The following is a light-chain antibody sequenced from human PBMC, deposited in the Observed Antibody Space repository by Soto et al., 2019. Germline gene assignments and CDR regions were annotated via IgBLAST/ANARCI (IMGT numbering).Light chain of an antibody. CDR3: QQRRNWPGA. CDR1: QSISSY. Sequence: IVLTQSPATLSLSPGERASLSCRASQSISSYLAWYQQKPGHAPRLLIYDASNRATGIPARFSGSRSGTDVTLTISSLEPEDCAVYYCQQRRNWPGAFGQGTKVEIK. V-gene: IGKV3-11*01. J-gene: IGKJ1*01. CDR2: DAS.